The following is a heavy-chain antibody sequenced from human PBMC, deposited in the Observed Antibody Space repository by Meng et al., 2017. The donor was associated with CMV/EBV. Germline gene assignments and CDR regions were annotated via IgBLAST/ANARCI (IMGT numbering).Heavy chain of an antibody. CDR3: ARDRVTAAAGVGWFDP. CDR2: ISYDGSNK. D-gene: IGHD6-13*01. J-gene: IGHJ5*02. V-gene: IGHV3-30*04. Sequence: GGSLRLSCAASGFTFSSYAMHWVRQAPGKGLEWVAVISYDGSNKYYADSVKGRFTISRDNSKNTLYLQMNSPRAEDTAVYYCARDRVTAAAGVGWFDPWGQGTLVTVSS. CDR1: GFTFSSYA.